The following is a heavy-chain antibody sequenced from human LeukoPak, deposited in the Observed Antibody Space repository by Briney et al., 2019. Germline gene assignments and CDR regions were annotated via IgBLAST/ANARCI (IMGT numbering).Heavy chain of an antibody. V-gene: IGHV3-23*01. D-gene: IGHD6-19*01. J-gene: IGHJ4*02. Sequence: GGSLRLSCAASGFTFSSYGMSWVRQAPGKGLEWVSAISGSGGSTYYADSVKGRFTISRDNSKNTLYLQMNSPGAEDTAVYYCAKDHSSGWASGYWGQGTLVTVSS. CDR2: ISGSGGST. CDR3: AKDHSSGWASGY. CDR1: GFTFSSYG.